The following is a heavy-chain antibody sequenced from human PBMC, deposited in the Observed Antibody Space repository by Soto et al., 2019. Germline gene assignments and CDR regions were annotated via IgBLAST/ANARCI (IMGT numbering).Heavy chain of an antibody. CDR3: ARSPHYYDSSGYYPYYFDY. D-gene: IGHD3-22*01. Sequence: PSETLSLTCTVSGATISSGGFYWSWIRQRPGKGLEWIGHIYYTGSTYYNPSLNSRVTISVDMSRNQFSLKLSSVTAADTAKYYCARSPHYYDSSGYYPYYFDYWGQGTLVTVSS. V-gene: IGHV4-31*03. CDR1: GATISSGGFY. J-gene: IGHJ4*02. CDR2: IYYTGST.